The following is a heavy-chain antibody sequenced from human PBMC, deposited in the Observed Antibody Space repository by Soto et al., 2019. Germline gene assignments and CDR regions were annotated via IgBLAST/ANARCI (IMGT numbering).Heavy chain of an antibody. CDR1: GDSVSSNSAA. V-gene: IGHV6-1*01. Sequence: PSQTLSLTCAISGDSVSSNSAAWNWIRQSPSRGLEWLGRTYYRSKWYNDYAVSVKSRITINPDTSKNQFSLQLNSVTPEDTAVYYCAREDLQGSTYYDFWSGFSTGDDPFDIWGQGTMVTVSS. D-gene: IGHD3-3*01. J-gene: IGHJ3*02. CDR2: TYYRSKWYN. CDR3: AREDLQGSTYYDFWSGFSTGDDPFDI.